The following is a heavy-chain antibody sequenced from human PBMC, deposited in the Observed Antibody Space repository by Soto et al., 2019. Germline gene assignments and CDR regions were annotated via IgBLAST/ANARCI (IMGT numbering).Heavy chain of an antibody. D-gene: IGHD6-6*01. CDR3: VKDGEAASPGWFDT. CDR2: NRWNGEAV. CDR1: GFTFEDFA. V-gene: IGHV3-9*01. J-gene: IGHJ5*02. Sequence: EVQLVESGGGLVQPGRSLRLSCSASGFTFEDFAMHWVRRVPGKGLEWVAGNRWNGEAVGYAASVKGRCTSSRDNAKKLLFLQMNSLRVDDTAVYYCVKDGEAASPGWFDTWGQGTQVTVSA.